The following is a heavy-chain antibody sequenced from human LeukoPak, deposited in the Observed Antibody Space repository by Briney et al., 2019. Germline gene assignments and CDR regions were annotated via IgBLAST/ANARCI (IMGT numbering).Heavy chain of an antibody. Sequence: PGGSLRLSCAASGFTFSSYSMNWVRQAPGKGLEWVSSISSSSSYIYYADSVKGRFTISRDNAKNSLYLQMNSLRAEDTAVYYCARVGSYGIFYYYYMDVWGKGTTVTVSS. CDR2: ISSSSSYI. D-gene: IGHD5-18*01. V-gene: IGHV3-21*01. CDR3: ARVGSYGIFYYYYMDV. CDR1: GFTFSSYS. J-gene: IGHJ6*03.